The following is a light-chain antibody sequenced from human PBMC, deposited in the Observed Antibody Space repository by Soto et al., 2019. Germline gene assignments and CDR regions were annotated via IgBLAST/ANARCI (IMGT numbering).Light chain of an antibody. Sequence: QSLLTQPASVSWSPGHSITISCTGTSSDVSRYNYVSWYQQHPGKVPKLMIYEVSNRPSGVSNRFSGSKSGNTASLTISGLQAEDEADYYCSSYTSSSTYVFGTGTKVTVL. CDR1: SSDVSRYNY. CDR2: EVS. V-gene: IGLV2-14*01. J-gene: IGLJ1*01. CDR3: SSYTSSSTYV.